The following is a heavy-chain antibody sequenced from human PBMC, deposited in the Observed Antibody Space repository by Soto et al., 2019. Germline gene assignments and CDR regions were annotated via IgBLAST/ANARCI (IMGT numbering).Heavy chain of an antibody. J-gene: IGHJ6*02. Sequence: ASVKVSCKASGYTFTSYYMHWVRQAPGQGLEWMGIINPSGGSTSCAQKFQGRVTMTRDTSTSTVYMELSSLRSEDTAVYYCARLEKRQDTAMGYYYYGMDVWGQGTTVTVSS. CDR3: ARLEKRQDTAMGYYYYGMDV. D-gene: IGHD5-18*01. CDR1: GYTFTSYY. V-gene: IGHV1-46*01. CDR2: INPSGGST.